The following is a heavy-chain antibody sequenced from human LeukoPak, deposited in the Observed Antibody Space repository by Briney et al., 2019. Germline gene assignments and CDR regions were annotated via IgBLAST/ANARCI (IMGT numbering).Heavy chain of an antibody. D-gene: IGHD1-1*01. Sequence: SETLSLTCTVSGGSIRSSYYYWGWIRQPPGKGLEWIGSIYDSGSTYYNPSLKCRVTISVDTSKNQFSLKLSSVTAADTAVYYCARHYPRTTDAFDIWGQGTMVTVSS. CDR3: ARHYPRTTDAFDI. CDR2: IYDSGST. CDR1: GGSIRSSYYY. V-gene: IGHV4-39*01. J-gene: IGHJ3*02.